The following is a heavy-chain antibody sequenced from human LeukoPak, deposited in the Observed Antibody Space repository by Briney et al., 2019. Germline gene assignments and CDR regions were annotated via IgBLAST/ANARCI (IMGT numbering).Heavy chain of an antibody. CDR1: GFTFSSYG. Sequence: QPGGSLRLSCAASGFTFSSYGMHWVRQAPGKGLEWVAVIWYDGSNKYYADSVKGRFTISRDNSKNTLYLQMNSLRAEDTAVYYCARALYYNDSSGSYYFDYWGQGTLVTVSS. CDR2: IWYDGSNK. D-gene: IGHD3-22*01. V-gene: IGHV3-33*01. CDR3: ARALYYNDSSGSYYFDY. J-gene: IGHJ4*02.